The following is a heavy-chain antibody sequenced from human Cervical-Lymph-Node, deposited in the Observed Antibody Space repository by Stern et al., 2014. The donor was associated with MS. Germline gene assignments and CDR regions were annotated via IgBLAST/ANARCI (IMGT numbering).Heavy chain of an antibody. CDR1: GYTFSDYG. D-gene: IGHD3-16*02. CDR2: ISTYNGNK. Sequence: QVQLVQSGLEVKKPGASVKVSCQASGYTFSDYGITWVRQAPGQGLEWMGWISTYNGNKDYDQKVQGRVTMTTDTSTNTAYMELRSLRSDDTAVYYCARDYDYVWGSYRHTPDYWGQGTLVTVSS. CDR3: ARDYDYVWGSYRHTPDY. V-gene: IGHV1-18*04. J-gene: IGHJ4*02.